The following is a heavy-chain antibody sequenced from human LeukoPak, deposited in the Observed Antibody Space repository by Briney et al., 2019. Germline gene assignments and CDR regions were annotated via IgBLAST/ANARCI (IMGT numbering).Heavy chain of an antibody. CDR2: INPNGGGT. CDR1: GYTFTGYY. Sequence: APVKFSCKASGYTFTGYYMHWVRQAPGQGLEWMGWINPNGGGTNYAQRFQGRVTMTTDTSISTAYMELGGLRYDDTAVYYCARVSSSGDYYDNWGQGTLVTVSS. V-gene: IGHV1-2*02. CDR3: ARVSSSGDYYDN. D-gene: IGHD3-10*01. J-gene: IGHJ4*02.